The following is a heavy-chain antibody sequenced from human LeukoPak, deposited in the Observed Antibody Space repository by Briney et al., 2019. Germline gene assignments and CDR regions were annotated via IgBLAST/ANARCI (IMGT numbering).Heavy chain of an antibody. CDR3: ARVVGDGYNRGYMDV. J-gene: IGHJ6*03. D-gene: IGHD5-24*01. CDR1: GGTFSSYA. CDR2: IIPIFGTA. Sequence: SVKVSCKASGGTFSSYAISWVRQAPGQGLEWMGGIIPIFGTANYAQKFQGRVTITADESTSTAYMELSSLRSEDTAVYYCARVVGDGYNRGYMDVWGKGTTVTISS. V-gene: IGHV1-69*13.